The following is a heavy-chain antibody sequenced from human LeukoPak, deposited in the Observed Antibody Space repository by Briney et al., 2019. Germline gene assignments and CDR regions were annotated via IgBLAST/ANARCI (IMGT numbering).Heavy chain of an antibody. CDR1: GVTFRSYA. V-gene: IGHV3-23*01. CDR2: IRGSGGST. D-gene: IGHD3-10*01. J-gene: IGHJ6*02. CDR3: AKDRYHASGGSGRYNYYYYGMDV. Sequence: GGSLRLSCAASGVTFRSYAMSWVRQAPGGGLEWVSAIRGSGGSTHYADTGKGRFTISRDNSKNTLYLQMNSLRAEDTAVYYCAKDRYHASGGSGRYNYYYYGMDVWGQGTTVTVSS.